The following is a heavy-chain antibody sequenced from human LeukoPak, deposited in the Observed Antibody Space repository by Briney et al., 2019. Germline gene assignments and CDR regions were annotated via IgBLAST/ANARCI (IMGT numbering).Heavy chain of an antibody. J-gene: IGHJ4*02. V-gene: IGHV1-18*01. D-gene: IGHD3-10*01. CDR2: ISAYNGNT. CDR1: GGTFSSYA. CDR3: ARVWFGELLAPDY. Sequence: ASVKVSCKASGGTFSSYAISWVRQAPGQGLEWMGWISAYNGNTNYAQKLQGRVTMTTDTSTSTAYMELRSLRSDDTAVYYCARVWFGELLAPDYWGQGTLVTVSS.